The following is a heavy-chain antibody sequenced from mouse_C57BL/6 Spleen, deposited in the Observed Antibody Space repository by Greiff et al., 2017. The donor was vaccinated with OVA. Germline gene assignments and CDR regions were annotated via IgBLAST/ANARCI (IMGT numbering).Heavy chain of an antibody. CDR1: GYTFTSYW. CDR3: ARNYGNYEAWFAY. D-gene: IGHD2-1*01. CDR2: IDPSDSYT. Sequence: QFQLQQPGAELVKPGASVKLSCKASGYTFTSYWMQWVKQRPGQGLEWIGEIDPSDSYTNYNQKFKGKATLTVDTSSSTAYMQLSSLTSEDSAVYYCARNYGNYEAWFAYWGQGTLVTVSA. V-gene: IGHV1-50*01. J-gene: IGHJ3*01.